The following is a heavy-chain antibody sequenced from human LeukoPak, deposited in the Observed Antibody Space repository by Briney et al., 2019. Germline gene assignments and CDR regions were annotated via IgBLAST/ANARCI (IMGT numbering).Heavy chain of an antibody. J-gene: IGHJ4*02. Sequence: GGSLRLSCAASGFTFSSYGMHWVRQAPGTGLEWVAVVSFDATNKYYADSVKGRSTISRDNSKNTLYLQMNSLRAEDTAVYYCAKMTDMSGGGFDYWGQGTLVTVSS. D-gene: IGHD3-16*01. CDR2: VSFDATNK. CDR1: GFTFSSYG. V-gene: IGHV3-30*18. CDR3: AKMTDMSGGGFDY.